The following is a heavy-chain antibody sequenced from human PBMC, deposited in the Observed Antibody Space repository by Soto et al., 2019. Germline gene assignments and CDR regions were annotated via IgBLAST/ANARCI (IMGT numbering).Heavy chain of an antibody. D-gene: IGHD3-10*01. J-gene: IGHJ4*02. CDR2: ISGNNGKA. CDR1: GFTFSRHS. V-gene: IGHV1-18*04. CDR3: VRERGVAVIVNGEFEF. Sequence: VQLVQSGAEGKKPGASGKVSCKASGFTFSRHSISWVRQAPGQGLEWMGWISGNNGKAHYAAKFQDRVNMTTETSTKTAHMELRSLRSDDTAIYYCVRERGVAVIVNGEFEFWGQGTLVTVSS.